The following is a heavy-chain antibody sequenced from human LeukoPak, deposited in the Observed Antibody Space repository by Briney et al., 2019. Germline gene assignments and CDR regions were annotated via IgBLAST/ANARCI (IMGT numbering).Heavy chain of an antibody. J-gene: IGHJ4*02. D-gene: IGHD3-22*01. CDR1: GLTFSNYA. CDR3: AKSAQVVITTNPHFDY. V-gene: IGHV3-23*01. CDR2: ISGSGRHT. Sequence: GGSLRLSCAASGLTFSNYAMSWVRQAPGKGLEWVSIISGSGRHTYYADSVKGRFTISRDNSKNTLFLQMNSLRAEDTAVYFCAKSAQVVITTNPHFDYWGQGILVTASS.